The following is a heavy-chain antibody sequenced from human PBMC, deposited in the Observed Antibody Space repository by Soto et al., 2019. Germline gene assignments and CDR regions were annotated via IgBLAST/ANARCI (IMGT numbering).Heavy chain of an antibody. J-gene: IGHJ6*02. Sequence: QVQLVQSGAEVKKPGSSVKVSCKASGGTFSSYAISWVRQAPGQGLEWMGGIIPIFGTANYAQKFQGRVTITADESTSTDYMELSSRRFEDTAVHYCARDHQGVVVVAATRGRYYYYGMDVWGQGTTVTVSS. CDR1: GGTFSSYA. CDR2: IIPIFGTA. V-gene: IGHV1-69*01. D-gene: IGHD2-15*01. CDR3: ARDHQGVVVVAATRGRYYYYGMDV.